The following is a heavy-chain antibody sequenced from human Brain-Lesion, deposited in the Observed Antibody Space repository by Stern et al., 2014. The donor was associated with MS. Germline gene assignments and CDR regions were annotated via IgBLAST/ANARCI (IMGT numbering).Heavy chain of an antibody. J-gene: IGHJ4*02. CDR1: GGSISSSSYY. Sequence: QLQLQESGPGLVKPSETLSLTCTVSGGSISSSSYYWGWIRQPPGKGLEWIGSIYYRGSTYYNPSLKSRVTISMDTSKTQFPLRLSSVTAADTAVYFCAKLWLGELPESPFDYWGQGTLVTVSS. CDR3: AKLWLGELPESPFDY. D-gene: IGHD3-10*01. V-gene: IGHV4-39*01. CDR2: IYYRGST.